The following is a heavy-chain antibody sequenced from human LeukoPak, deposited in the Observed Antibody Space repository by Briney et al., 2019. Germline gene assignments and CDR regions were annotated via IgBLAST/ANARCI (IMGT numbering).Heavy chain of an antibody. J-gene: IGHJ4*02. CDR1: GGSISSGDYY. V-gene: IGHV4-30-4*08. CDR2: IYYSGST. CDR3: ARNDYYDSSLFDY. D-gene: IGHD3-22*01. Sequence: SETLSLTCTVSGGSISSGDYYWSWIRQPPGKGLEWIGYIYYSGSTYYNPSLKSRVTISVDTSKNQFSLKLSSVTAADTAVYYCARNDYYDSSLFDYWGQGTLVTVSS.